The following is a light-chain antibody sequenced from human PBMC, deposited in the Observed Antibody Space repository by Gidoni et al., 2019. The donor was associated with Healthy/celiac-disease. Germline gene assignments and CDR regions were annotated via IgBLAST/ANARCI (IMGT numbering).Light chain of an antibody. J-gene: IGKJ4*01. CDR1: QSVSSSY. Sequence: EIVLTQSPGTLSLSPEERATLSCRASQSVSSSYLAWYQQKPGQAPRLLIYGASSRATGIPDRFSGSGSGTDFTLTISRLEPEDFAVYYCQQYGSSPKLTFGGXTKVEIK. V-gene: IGKV3-20*01. CDR3: QQYGSSPKLT. CDR2: GAS.